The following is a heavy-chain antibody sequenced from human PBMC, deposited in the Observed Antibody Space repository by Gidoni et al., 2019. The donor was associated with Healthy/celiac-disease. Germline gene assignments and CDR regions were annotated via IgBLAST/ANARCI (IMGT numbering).Heavy chain of an antibody. D-gene: IGHD3-22*01. V-gene: IGHV3-33*01. CDR1: GFTFSSDG. J-gene: IGHJ4*02. Sequence: QVQLVESGGGVVQPGRSLRLSCAASGFTFSSDGMHWVRQAPGKGLEWVAVIWYDGSNKYYAASVKGRFTISRDNSKNTLYLQMNSLRAEDTAVYYCARQGPYYDSSGYNEYWGGDGEYYFDYWGQGTLVTVSS. CDR2: IWYDGSNK. CDR3: ARQGPYYDSSGYNEYWGGDGEYYFDY.